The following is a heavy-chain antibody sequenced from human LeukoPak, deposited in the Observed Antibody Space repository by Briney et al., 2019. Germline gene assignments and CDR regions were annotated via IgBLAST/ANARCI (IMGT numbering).Heavy chain of an antibody. Sequence: SETLSLTCTVSGGSISSYYWSWIRQPPGKGLEWIGYIYYSGSTNYNPTLKSRVTISVDTSKNQFSLKVNSVTAADTAVYYCARRPARVTMIRAAFDIWGQGTMVTVSS. CDR2: IYYSGST. J-gene: IGHJ3*02. CDR3: ARRPARVTMIRAAFDI. CDR1: GGSISSYY. D-gene: IGHD3-22*01. V-gene: IGHV4-59*08.